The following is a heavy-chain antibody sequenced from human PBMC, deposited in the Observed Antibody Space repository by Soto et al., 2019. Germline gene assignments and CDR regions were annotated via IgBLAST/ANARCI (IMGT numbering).Heavy chain of an antibody. V-gene: IGHV4-34*01. J-gene: IGHJ2*01. CDR2: INHSGST. D-gene: IGHD3-22*01. CDR3: ARRITMIGVVITPWYFEL. Sequence: QVQLQQWGAGLLKPSETLSLTCAVYGGSFSGYYWSWIRQTPGKGLEWIGEINHSGSTNYNPSLKSRVTISVDTSKTQCSLKLRSVTAADTAVYYCARRITMIGVVITPWYFELWGRGTLVTVSS. CDR1: GGSFSGYY.